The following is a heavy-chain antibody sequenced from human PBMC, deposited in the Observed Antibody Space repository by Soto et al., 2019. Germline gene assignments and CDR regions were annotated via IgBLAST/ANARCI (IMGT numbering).Heavy chain of an antibody. CDR2: IYYSGRT. D-gene: IGHD6-13*01. CDR1: GGSISSGGYY. CDR3: ARSCGVAAAGPFDY. Sequence: QVQLQESGPGLVKPSQTLSLTCTVSGGSISSGGYYWRWIRQHPGKGLAWIGYIYYSGRTYYNPSLKSRVTISVDTSKNQFSLKLSSVTAADTAVYYCARSCGVAAAGPFDYWGQGTLVTVSS. V-gene: IGHV4-31*03. J-gene: IGHJ4*02.